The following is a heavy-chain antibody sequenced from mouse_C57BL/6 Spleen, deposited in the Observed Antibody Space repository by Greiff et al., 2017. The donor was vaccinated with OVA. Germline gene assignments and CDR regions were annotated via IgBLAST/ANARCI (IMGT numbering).Heavy chain of an antibody. CDR3: ARDLYYYGSSYEAMDY. CDR2: INYDGSST. Sequence: EVKLVESEGGLVQPGSSMKLSCTASGFTFSDYYMAWVRQVPEKGLEWVANINYDGSSTYYLDSLKSRFIISRDNAKNILYLQMSSLKSEDTATYYCARDLYYYGSSYEAMDYWGQGTSVTVSS. J-gene: IGHJ4*01. CDR1: GFTFSDYY. D-gene: IGHD1-1*01. V-gene: IGHV5-16*01.